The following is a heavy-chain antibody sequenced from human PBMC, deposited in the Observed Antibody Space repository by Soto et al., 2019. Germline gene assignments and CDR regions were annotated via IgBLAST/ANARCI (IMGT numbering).Heavy chain of an antibody. CDR3: ARVADSSGYYYNY. CDR1: GYTFTSYY. Sequence: ASVKVSCKASGYTFTSYYIHWVRQAPGQGLEWMGMIIPNSDTTNYAQKFQGRVTITADKSTSTAYMELSSLRSEDTAVYYCARVADSSGYYYNYWGQGTLVTVSS. D-gene: IGHD3-22*01. J-gene: IGHJ4*02. CDR2: IIPNSDTT. V-gene: IGHV1-46*01.